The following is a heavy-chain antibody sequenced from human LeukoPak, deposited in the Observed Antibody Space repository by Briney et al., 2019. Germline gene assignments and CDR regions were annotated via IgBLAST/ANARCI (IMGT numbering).Heavy chain of an antibody. V-gene: IGHV3-48*03. CDR3: ARDTISGTNPFDY. CDR1: GFTFSSYE. Sequence: GGSLRLSCAASGFTFSSYEMNWVRQAPGKGLEWVSYISSSGSTIYYADSVKGQFTISRDNAKNSLYLQMNSLRAEDTAVYYCARDTISGTNPFDYWGQGTLVTVSS. D-gene: IGHD1-20*01. CDR2: ISSSGSTI. J-gene: IGHJ4*02.